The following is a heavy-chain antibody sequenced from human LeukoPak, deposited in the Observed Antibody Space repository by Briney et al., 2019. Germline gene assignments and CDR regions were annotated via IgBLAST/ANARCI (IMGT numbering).Heavy chain of an antibody. D-gene: IGHD4-23*01. Sequence: GGSLRLSCAASKFTFSTYGMSWVRQAPGKGLEWISGISPGGDITYYADSVKGRFTISRDNAKNSLYLQMNSLRAEDTALYYCARGGSYGGYHSYWGQGTLVTVSS. CDR1: KFTFSTYG. CDR3: ARGGSYGGYHSY. CDR2: ISPGGDIT. J-gene: IGHJ4*02. V-gene: IGHV3-23*01.